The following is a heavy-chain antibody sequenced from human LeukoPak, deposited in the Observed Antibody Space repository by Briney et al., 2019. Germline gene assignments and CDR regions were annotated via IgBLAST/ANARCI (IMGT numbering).Heavy chain of an antibody. V-gene: IGHV3-23*01. Sequence: GGSLRLSCAASGFTFSSYAMSWVRQAPGKGLEWVSAISGSGGSTYYADSVKGRFTISRDNSKNTLYLQMNSLRAEDTAVYYCARDLGSSWSGGIGYWGQGTLVTVSS. CDR3: ARDLGSSWSGGIGY. CDR1: GFTFSSYA. J-gene: IGHJ4*02. D-gene: IGHD6-6*01. CDR2: ISGSGGST.